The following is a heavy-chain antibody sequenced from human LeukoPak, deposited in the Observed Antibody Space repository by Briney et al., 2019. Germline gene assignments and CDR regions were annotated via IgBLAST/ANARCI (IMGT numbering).Heavy chain of an antibody. D-gene: IGHD2-2*01. J-gene: IGHJ4*02. V-gene: IGHV1-3*03. Sequence: ASVKVSCKASGYTFTGYYMHWVRQAPGQRLEWMGWINAGNGNTKYSQEFQGRVTITRDTSASTAYMELSSLRSEDMAVYYCATYLGYCSSTSCSLDYWGQGTLVTVSS. CDR1: GYTFTGYY. CDR3: ATYLGYCSSTSCSLDY. CDR2: INAGNGNT.